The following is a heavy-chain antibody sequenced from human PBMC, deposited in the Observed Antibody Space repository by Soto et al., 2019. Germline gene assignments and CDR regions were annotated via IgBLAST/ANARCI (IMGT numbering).Heavy chain of an antibody. Sequence: PSETRSLTCTVSGGSISSTNYYWGWIRQPPGKGLEWIGSIYYSGSTYYNPSLKSRVTISVDTTKNQFSLKLSSVAAADTAVYYCARGGITRIYQLPPFDPWGQGTLVTV. J-gene: IGHJ5*02. CDR3: ARGGITRIYQLPPFDP. D-gene: IGHD2-2*01. V-gene: IGHV4-39*01. CDR1: GGSISSTNYY. CDR2: IYYSGST.